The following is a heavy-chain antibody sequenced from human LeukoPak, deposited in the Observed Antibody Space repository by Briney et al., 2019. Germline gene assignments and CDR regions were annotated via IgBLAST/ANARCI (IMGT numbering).Heavy chain of an antibody. J-gene: IGHJ3*02. CDR2: TIPILGIA. Sequence: AASVKVSCKASGGTFSSYAISWVRQAPGQGLEWMGRTIPILGIANYAQKFQGRVTITADKSTSTAYMELSSLRSEDTAVYYCARTLTGDAFDIWGQGTMVTVSS. D-gene: IGHD3-9*01. CDR1: GGTFSSYA. CDR3: ARTLTGDAFDI. V-gene: IGHV1-69*04.